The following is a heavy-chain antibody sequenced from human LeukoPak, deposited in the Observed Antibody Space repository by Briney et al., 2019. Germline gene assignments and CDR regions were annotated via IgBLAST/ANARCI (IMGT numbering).Heavy chain of an antibody. J-gene: IGHJ6*02. CDR2: IKRGGTT. CDR1: GLKFSDAW. Sequence: GGSLRLSCVVSGLKFSDAWVTWVRQAPGKGLEWVGRIKRGGTTDYAAPVNVRFTISRDDSKNTIYLQVNSLKIEDTAVYYCKWERSVYYGMDVWGQGTTVTVSS. V-gene: IGHV3-15*01. D-gene: IGHD1-26*01. CDR3: KWERSVYYGMDV.